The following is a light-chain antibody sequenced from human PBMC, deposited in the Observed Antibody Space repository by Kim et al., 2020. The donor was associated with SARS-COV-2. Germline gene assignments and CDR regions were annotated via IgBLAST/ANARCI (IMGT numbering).Light chain of an antibody. CDR2: DAS. J-gene: IGKJ4*01. Sequence: WSPGEIPTLSCRASQYLSNNYLAWYHQKPGQAPRLLISDASRRATVIPDRFSGSGSGTDFTLTISSLEPEDVAVYYCQQYARAPITSGGGTKLAI. CDR1: QYLSNNY. CDR3: QQYARAPIT. V-gene: IGKV3-20*01.